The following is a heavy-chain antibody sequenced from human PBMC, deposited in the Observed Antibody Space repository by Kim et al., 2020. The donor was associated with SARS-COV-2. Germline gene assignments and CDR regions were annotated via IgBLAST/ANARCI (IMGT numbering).Heavy chain of an antibody. V-gene: IGHV3-43*01. CDR3: AKDMRVGSGYYYVGYYFDY. Sequence: GRFTISGDNSKNSLYLQMNSLRTEDTALYYCAKDMRVGSGYYYVGYYFDYWGQGTLVTVSS. J-gene: IGHJ4*02. D-gene: IGHD3-22*01.